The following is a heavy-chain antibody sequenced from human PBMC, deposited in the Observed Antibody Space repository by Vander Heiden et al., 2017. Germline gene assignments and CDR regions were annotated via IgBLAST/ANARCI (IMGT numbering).Heavy chain of an antibody. Sequence: QVQLQESGPRLVKPSETLSLMCNVSGVSVRSGNYYWSWIRQTPGKGPQCIGYVFHSGITNYNPSLKSRVTISIDMFKDQFFLTLKSVTAADTAVYYCTRDRRRGYEWWGQGTLVTVSS. V-gene: IGHV4-61*01. J-gene: IGHJ4*02. D-gene: IGHD5-12*01. CDR2: VFHSGIT. CDR1: GVSVRSGNYY. CDR3: TRDRRRGYEW.